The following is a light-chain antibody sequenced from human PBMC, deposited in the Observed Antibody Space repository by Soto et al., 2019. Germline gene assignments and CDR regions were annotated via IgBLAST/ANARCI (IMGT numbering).Light chain of an antibody. J-gene: IGLJ1*01. CDR3: SSYTSSSSLYV. CDR2: EVS. V-gene: IGLV2-14*01. CDR1: SSDVGGYNY. Sequence: QSDLTQPASVSGSPGQSITISCTGTSSDVGGYNYVSWYQQHPGTAPKLMIYEVSNRPSGLSNRFSGSKSGNTASLTISGLQAEDEADYYCSSYTSSSSLYVFGTGTKVTVL.